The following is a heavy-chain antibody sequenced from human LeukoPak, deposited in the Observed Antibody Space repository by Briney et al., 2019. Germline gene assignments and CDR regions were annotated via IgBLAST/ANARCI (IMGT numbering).Heavy chain of an antibody. CDR3: ARNASTGYFDY. J-gene: IGHJ4*02. CDR2: IYNSVST. D-gene: IGHD3-16*01. Sequence: SETLSLTCGVSGYSVSNSAYWGCIRQPPGKGLEWIGSIYNSVSTYYNPSLKSRVTMSVDTSKNQFSLKLTSVTAADTAVYYCARNASTGYFDYWGQGTLVTVSS. V-gene: IGHV4-38-2*01. CDR1: GYSVSNSAY.